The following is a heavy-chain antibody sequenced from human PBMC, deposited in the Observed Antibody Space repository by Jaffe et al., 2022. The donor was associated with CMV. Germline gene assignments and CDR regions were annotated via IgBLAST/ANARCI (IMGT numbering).Heavy chain of an antibody. CDR2: ISAYNGNT. CDR1: GYTFTSYG. V-gene: IGHV1-18*04. J-gene: IGHJ4*02. D-gene: IGHD5-12*01. CDR3: ARVRSGYDYGEPKNFRFDY. Sequence: QVQLVQSGAEVKKPGASVKVSCKASGYTFTSYGISWVRQAPGQGLEWMGWISAYNGNTNYAQKLQGRVTMTTDTSTSTAYMELRSLRSDDTAVYYCARVRSGYDYGEPKNFRFDYWGQGTLVTVSS.